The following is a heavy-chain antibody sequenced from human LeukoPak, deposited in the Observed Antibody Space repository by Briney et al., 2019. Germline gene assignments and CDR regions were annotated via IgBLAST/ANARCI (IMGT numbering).Heavy chain of an antibody. CDR2: IYYSGST. CDR1: GGSISSSSYN. D-gene: IGHD2-15*01. CDR3: ARLVVVAATPDY. Sequence: PSETLSLTCTVSGGSISSSSYNWGWIRQPPGKGLEWIGSIYYSGSTYYNPSLKSRVTISVDTSKNQFSLKLSSVTAADTAVYYCARLVVVAATPDYWGQGTLVTVSS. J-gene: IGHJ4*02. V-gene: IGHV4-39*01.